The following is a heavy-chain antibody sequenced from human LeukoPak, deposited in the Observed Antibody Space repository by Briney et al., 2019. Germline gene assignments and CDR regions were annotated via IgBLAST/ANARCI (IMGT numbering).Heavy chain of an antibody. Sequence: ASVKVSCKASGYTFTSYYMHWVRQAPGQGLEWMGIINPSGGSTSYAQKFQGRVTMTRDTSTSTVYMELSSLRSEDTAVYYCATSVSSIAARLYLDYWGQGTLVTVSS. V-gene: IGHV1-46*01. J-gene: IGHJ4*02. CDR2: INPSGGST. CDR1: GYTFTSYY. CDR3: ATSVSSIAARLYLDY. D-gene: IGHD6-6*01.